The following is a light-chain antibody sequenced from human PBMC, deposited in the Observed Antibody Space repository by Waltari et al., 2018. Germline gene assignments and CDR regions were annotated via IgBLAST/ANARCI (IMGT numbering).Light chain of an antibody. CDR1: SSDVENYHL. V-gene: IGLV2-23*02. Sequence: QSALTQPASVSGSPGQSITISCTGTSSDVENYHLVSWYQQHPDKAPKLMIFEFRQRPSGGSDRFSGSKSGNSASLTIAGLQADDEADYYCCSYAGRSTWVFGGGTKLTVL. J-gene: IGLJ3*02. CDR2: EFR. CDR3: CSYAGRSTWV.